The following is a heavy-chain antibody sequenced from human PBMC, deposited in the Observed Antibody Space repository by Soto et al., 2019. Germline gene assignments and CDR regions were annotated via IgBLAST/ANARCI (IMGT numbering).Heavy chain of an antibody. CDR3: VRDIEVGGSYFYYYYGMDV. CDR1: GGSISSYY. V-gene: IGHV4-39*02. Sequence: SETLSLTCTVAGGSISSYYGGWIRQPPGKGLEWIGSIYYSGSTYYNPSLKSRVTISVDTSKNQFSLKLSSVTAADTAVYYCVRDIEVGGSYFYYYYGMDVWGQGTTVTVSS. CDR2: IYYSGST. D-gene: IGHD1-26*01. J-gene: IGHJ6*02.